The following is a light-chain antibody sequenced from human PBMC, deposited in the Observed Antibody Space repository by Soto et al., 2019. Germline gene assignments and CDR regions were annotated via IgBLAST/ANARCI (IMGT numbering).Light chain of an antibody. CDR2: VVS. Sequence: SCLTLPAPWPGSPGHSIAISCTGTSSVHGGYNYFSSHQQHPGKAPKVLISVVSNRPSGVSNRFAGSKSGNTAYLTISGLQAEDEADYYCTSYRDGGTCVFGSGTKVTVL. J-gene: IGLJ1*01. CDR1: SSVHGGYNY. CDR3: TSYRDGGTCV. V-gene: IGLV2-14*01.